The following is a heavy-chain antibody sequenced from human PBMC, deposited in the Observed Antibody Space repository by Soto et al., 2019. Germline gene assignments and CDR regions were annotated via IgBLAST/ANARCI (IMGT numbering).Heavy chain of an antibody. CDR1: GGSISSGSYY. CDR2: IYSSGGT. Sequence: SETLSLTCSVSGGSISSGSYYWTWIRQPPGKGLEWIGYIYSSGGTSYNPSLKSRVTISVDTSKNQFSLKLSSVTAADTAVYYCARDGDGYDHWGQGTLVTVSS. CDR3: ARDGDGYDH. V-gene: IGHV4-61*01. J-gene: IGHJ1*01. D-gene: IGHD5-12*01.